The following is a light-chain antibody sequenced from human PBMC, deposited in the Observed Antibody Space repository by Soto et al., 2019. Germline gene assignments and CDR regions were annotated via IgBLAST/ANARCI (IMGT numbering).Light chain of an antibody. J-gene: IGKJ3*01. V-gene: IGKV3-20*01. Sequence: ESVLTQSPGTLSVSPGERATLSCRASQSVSVNSLAWYQQKGGQAPRLLIYAASTRATGVPDRFSGTGSGTDFALTISRLETDDSAVYYCQQYGGSPFTFGPGTKVDIK. CDR1: QSVSVNS. CDR2: AAS. CDR3: QQYGGSPFT.